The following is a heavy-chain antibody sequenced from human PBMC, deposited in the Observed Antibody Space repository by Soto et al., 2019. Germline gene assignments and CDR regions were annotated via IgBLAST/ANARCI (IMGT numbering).Heavy chain of an antibody. V-gene: IGHV4-30-4*01. J-gene: IGHJ3*02. D-gene: IGHD4-17*01. CDR3: ARGDYGDYIGNDAFDI. Sequence: SETLSLTCTVSGGSISSGDYYWSWIRQPPGKGMEWIGYIYYSGSTYYNPSLKSRVTISVDTSKNQFSLKLSSVTAADTAVYYCARGDYGDYIGNDAFDIWGQGTMVTVS. CDR1: GGSISSGDYY. CDR2: IYYSGST.